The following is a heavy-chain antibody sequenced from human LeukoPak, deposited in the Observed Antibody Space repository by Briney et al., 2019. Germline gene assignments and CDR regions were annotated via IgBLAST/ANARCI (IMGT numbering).Heavy chain of an antibody. J-gene: IGHJ5*02. CDR3: ARDSWIRHYDLYWFDP. Sequence: ASVKVSCTASGYTFTGFYIHWVRQAPGQGLEWMGRINPNTGGTNYAQKFQGRVTMTRDTSISTAYMELSRLRSDDTAVYYCARDSWIRHYDLYWFDPWGQGAPVTVSS. V-gene: IGHV1-2*06. CDR2: INPNTGGT. CDR1: GYTFTGFY. D-gene: IGHD3-3*01.